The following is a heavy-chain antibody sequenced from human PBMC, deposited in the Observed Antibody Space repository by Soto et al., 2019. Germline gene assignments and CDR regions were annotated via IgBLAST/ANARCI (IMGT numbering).Heavy chain of an antibody. CDR2: TSYSGNT. CDR3: ARDGVGPFDY. V-gene: IGHV4-59*02. J-gene: IGHJ4*02. Sequence: ETLSLTCTISGGSVSTYYWSWIRQPPGKELEWIGLTSYSGNTNYNPSLKSRVAMAVDTSKNQFSLTLSSVTAADTAVYYCARDGVGPFDYWGQGTLVTVSS. CDR1: GGSVSTYY. D-gene: IGHD3-3*01.